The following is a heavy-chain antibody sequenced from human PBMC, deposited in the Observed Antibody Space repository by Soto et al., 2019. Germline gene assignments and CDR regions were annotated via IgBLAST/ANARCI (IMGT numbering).Heavy chain of an antibody. J-gene: IGHJ6*02. CDR1: GFTFSGSA. V-gene: IGHV3-73*01. Sequence: PGGSLRLSCAASGFTFSGSAMHWVRQASGKGLEWVGRIRSKANSYATAYAASVKGRFTISRDDSKNTAYLQMNSLKTEDTAVYYCTSPSEVGANKTYYYYYGMDVWGQGTTVTVSS. CDR2: IRSKANSYAT. CDR3: TSPSEVGANKTYYYYYGMDV. D-gene: IGHD1-26*01.